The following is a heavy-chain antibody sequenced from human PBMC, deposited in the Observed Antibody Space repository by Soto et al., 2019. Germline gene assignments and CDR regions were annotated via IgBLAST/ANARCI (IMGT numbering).Heavy chain of an antibody. Sequence: RVWWGAAGVTFGGFGGNWVRQAPGKGLEWVANIKQDGSEKYYVDSVKGRFTISRDNAKNSLYLQMNSLRAEDTALYYCARDVSTSCYDYWGQGTLVTVSS. CDR1: GVTFGGFG. D-gene: IGHD2-2*01. V-gene: IGHV3-7*01. CDR3: ARDVSTSCYDY. J-gene: IGHJ4*02. CDR2: IKQDGSEK.